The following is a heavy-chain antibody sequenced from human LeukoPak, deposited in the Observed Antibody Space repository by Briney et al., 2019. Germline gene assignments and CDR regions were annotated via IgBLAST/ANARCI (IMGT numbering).Heavy chain of an antibody. V-gene: IGHV3-7*01. CDR2: IKEDGSIK. CDR1: GFTFSWYW. CDR3: ARIGYSSSSIDY. Sequence: GGSLRLSCAASGFTFSWYWMSWVRQAPGKGLEWVANIKEDGSIKYYVDSVKGRLTISRDNAKSSVYLQVNSLRAEDTALYYCARIGYSSSSIDYWGQGTLVTVSS. D-gene: IGHD6-13*01. J-gene: IGHJ4*02.